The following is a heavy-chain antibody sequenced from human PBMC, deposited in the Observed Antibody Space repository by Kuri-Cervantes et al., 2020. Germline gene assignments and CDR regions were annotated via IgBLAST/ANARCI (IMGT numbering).Heavy chain of an antibody. Sequence: GESLKISCAASGFTFSSHGMHWVRQAPGKGLEWVAVVSYDGSHKCYADSVKGRFTISRDNSKNTLYLQMNGLRAEDTAVYYCAREMYSSSPFDYWGQGTLVTVSS. J-gene: IGHJ4*02. CDR2: VSYDGSHK. V-gene: IGHV3-30*03. CDR1: GFTFSSHG. D-gene: IGHD6-13*01. CDR3: AREMYSSSPFDY.